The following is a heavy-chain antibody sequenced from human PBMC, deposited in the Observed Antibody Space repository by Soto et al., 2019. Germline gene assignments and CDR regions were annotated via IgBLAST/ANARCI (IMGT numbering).Heavy chain of an antibody. V-gene: IGHV4-4*02. CDR2: IYHSGST. J-gene: IGHJ3*02. CDR3: ARDRYSSGWQRHDAFDI. CDR1: GGSISSSNW. D-gene: IGHD6-19*01. Sequence: QVQLQESGPGLVKPSGTLSLTCAVSGGSISSSNWWSWVRQPPGKGLEWIGEIYHSGSTNYNPSLKGRVTISVDKSKNQFSLKLSSVTAADTAVYYCARDRYSSGWQRHDAFDIWGQGTMVTVSS.